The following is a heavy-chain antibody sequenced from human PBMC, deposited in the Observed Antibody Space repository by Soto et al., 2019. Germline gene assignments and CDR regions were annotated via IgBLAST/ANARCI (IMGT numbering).Heavy chain of an antibody. D-gene: IGHD4-17*01. Sequence: GGSLRLSCAASGFTVSSNYMSWVRQAPGKGLEWVSVIYSGGSTYYADSVKGRFTISRDNSKNTLYLQMNGLRAEDTAVYYCARGVDYGEPSHYWGQGTLVTVSS. J-gene: IGHJ4*02. CDR3: ARGVDYGEPSHY. V-gene: IGHV3-66*01. CDR1: GFTVSSNY. CDR2: IYSGGST.